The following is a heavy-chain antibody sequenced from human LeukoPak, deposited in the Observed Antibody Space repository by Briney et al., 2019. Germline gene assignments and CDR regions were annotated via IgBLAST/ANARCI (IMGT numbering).Heavy chain of an antibody. J-gene: IGHJ6*01. V-gene: IGHV3-9*01. Sequence: GGSLRLSCAASGFTFKTYSMNWVRQAPGKGLEWVSVISWNSGSIGYADSVRGRFTISRDNARNSLYLQMNSLRAEDTALYYCAKSRSYYYYYGMDVWGQGTTVTVSS. CDR2: ISWNSGSI. CDR3: AKSRSYYYYYGMDV. CDR1: GFTFKTYS.